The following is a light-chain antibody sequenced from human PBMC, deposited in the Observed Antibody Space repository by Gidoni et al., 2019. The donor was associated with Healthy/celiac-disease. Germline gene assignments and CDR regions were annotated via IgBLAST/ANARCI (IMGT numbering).Light chain of an antibody. Sequence: DIHITQSPSSLSASVGERVTITCQASQDISNYLNWYQQKPGKAPKLLIYDASNLETGVPSRFSGSGSGTDFTFTISSLQPEDIATYYCQQYDNLLTFGGGTKVEIK. V-gene: IGKV1-33*01. CDR2: DAS. CDR3: QQYDNLLT. J-gene: IGKJ4*01. CDR1: QDISNY.